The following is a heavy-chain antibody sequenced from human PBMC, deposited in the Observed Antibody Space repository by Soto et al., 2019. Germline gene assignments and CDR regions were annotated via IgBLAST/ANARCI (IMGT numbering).Heavy chain of an antibody. CDR1: GGTFTSYT. CDR2: IIPIFGTA. CDR3: ASYYYDSSGYPTVGMDV. D-gene: IGHD3-22*01. Sequence: QVQLVQSGAEVKKPGSSVKVSCKASGGTFTSYTITWVRQAPGQGLEWMGGIIPIFGTANYAQKFQGRVTITADESTSTAYMEVRGLRSEDTAVYYCASYYYDSSGYPTVGMDVWGQGTTVTVSS. J-gene: IGHJ6*02. V-gene: IGHV1-69*01.